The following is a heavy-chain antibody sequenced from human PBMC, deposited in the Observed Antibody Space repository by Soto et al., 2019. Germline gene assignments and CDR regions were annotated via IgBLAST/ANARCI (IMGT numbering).Heavy chain of an antibody. D-gene: IGHD5-12*01. CDR2: IYYSGST. J-gene: IGHJ4*02. V-gene: IGHV4-59*01. CDR3: ARESYSGYEPNFDY. Sequence: SETLSLTCTVSGGSISSYYWSWIRQPPGKGLEWIGYIYYSGSTNYNPSLKSRVTISVDTSKNQFSLKLSSVTAADTAVYYCARESYSGYEPNFDYWGQGTLVTVSS. CDR1: GGSISSYY.